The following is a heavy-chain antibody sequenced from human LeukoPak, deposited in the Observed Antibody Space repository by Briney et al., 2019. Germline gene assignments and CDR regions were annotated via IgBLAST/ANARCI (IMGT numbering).Heavy chain of an antibody. D-gene: IGHD4-17*01. J-gene: IGHJ4*02. CDR2: ISYDGSDK. V-gene: IGHV3-30*04. CDR3: ARDPGDYLFDY. Sequence: GGSLRLSCAASGFAFSSYAMHWVRQAPGKGLEWVAVISYDGSDKYYADSVKGRFTISRDNSKNTLYLQMNSLRAEDTAVYYCARDPGDYLFDYWGQGTLVTVSS. CDR1: GFAFSSYA.